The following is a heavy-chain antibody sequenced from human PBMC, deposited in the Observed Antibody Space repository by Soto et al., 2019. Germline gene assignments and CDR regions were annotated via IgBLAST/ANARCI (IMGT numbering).Heavy chain of an antibody. D-gene: IGHD3-22*01. CDR1: GYTLTELS. CDR3: ATESHTDDSSGHILDY. CDR2: FDPEDGET. J-gene: IGHJ4*02. Sequence: ASVKVSCKVSGYTLTELSMHWVRQAPGKGLEWMGGFDPEDGETIYAQKFQGRVTMTEDTSTDTAYMELSSLRSEDTAVYYCATESHTDDSSGHILDYWGQGTLVTVSS. V-gene: IGHV1-24*01.